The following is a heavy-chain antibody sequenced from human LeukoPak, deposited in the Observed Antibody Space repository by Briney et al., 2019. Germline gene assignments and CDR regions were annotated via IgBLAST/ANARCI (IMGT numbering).Heavy chain of an antibody. Sequence: SVKVSCKASGGTFSSYAISWVRQAPGQGLEWMGGIIPIFGTANYAQKFQGRVTITADESTSSAYMELSCLRSEDTAIYYCARGKGYSYVYGTDYWGQGTLVTVSS. D-gene: IGHD5-18*01. CDR2: IIPIFGTA. CDR3: ARGKGYSYVYGTDY. CDR1: GGTFSSYA. J-gene: IGHJ4*02. V-gene: IGHV1-69*01.